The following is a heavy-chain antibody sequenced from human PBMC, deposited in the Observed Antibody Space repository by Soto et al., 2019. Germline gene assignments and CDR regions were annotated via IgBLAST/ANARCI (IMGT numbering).Heavy chain of an antibody. Sequence: GESLKISCKGSGCSFTSYWISWVRQMPGKGLEWMGTIDPSDSDTNYSPSFQGHATISADKSISTAYLQWSSLKASDTAMYYCARRAEYCSGGYCFRWFDPWGQGTLVTVSS. CDR2: IDPSDSDT. CDR3: ARRAEYCSGGYCFRWFDP. J-gene: IGHJ5*02. V-gene: IGHV5-10-1*01. D-gene: IGHD2-15*01. CDR1: GCSFTSYW.